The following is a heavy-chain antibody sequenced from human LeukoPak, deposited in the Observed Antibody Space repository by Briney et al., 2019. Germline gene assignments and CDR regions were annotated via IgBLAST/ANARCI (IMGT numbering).Heavy chain of an antibody. D-gene: IGHD4-17*01. CDR1: GGSISSGDYY. Sequence: SQTLSLTCTFSGGSISSGDYYWSWIRQPPGKGLEWIGYIYYSGSTYYNPSLKSRVTISVDTSKNQFSLKLSSVTAADTAVYYCARSTVTTHNNWFDPWGQGTLVTVSS. CDR2: IYYSGST. V-gene: IGHV4-30-4*08. J-gene: IGHJ5*02. CDR3: ARSTVTTHNNWFDP.